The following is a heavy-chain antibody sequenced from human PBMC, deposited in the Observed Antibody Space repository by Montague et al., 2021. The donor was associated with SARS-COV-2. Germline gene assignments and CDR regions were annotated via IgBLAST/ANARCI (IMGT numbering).Heavy chain of an antibody. CDR2: IYYSGST. CDR1: GGSISSSSYY. V-gene: IGHV4-39*01. Sequence: SETLSLTCTVSGGSISSSSYYWGWIRQPPGKGLEWIGSIYYSGSTYYNPSLKSRVTISVDTSKNQFSLKLSSVTAADTAVYYCARQGTNYVILVSSTNWFDPWGQGTLVTVSS. J-gene: IGHJ5*02. D-gene: IGHD3-9*01. CDR3: ARQGTNYVILVSSTNWFDP.